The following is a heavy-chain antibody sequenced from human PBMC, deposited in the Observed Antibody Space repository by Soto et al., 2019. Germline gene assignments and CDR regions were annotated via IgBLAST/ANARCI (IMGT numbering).Heavy chain of an antibody. V-gene: IGHV1-8*01. Sequence: QVQLVQSGAEVKKPGASVKLSCKASGYTFTSYDITWVRQATGQGLEWMGWMNPNSGNTGCAQKFQGRVTMTRNTSISTAYRELSSLRSEDTAVYYCEREDYGGRPGYWGQGTLVTVSS. CDR3: EREDYGGRPGY. CDR1: GYTFTSYD. D-gene: IGHD4-17*01. J-gene: IGHJ4*02. CDR2: MNPNSGNT.